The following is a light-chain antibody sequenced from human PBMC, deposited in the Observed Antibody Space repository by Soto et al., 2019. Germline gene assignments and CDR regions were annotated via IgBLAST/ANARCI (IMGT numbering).Light chain of an antibody. CDR1: SSNIGSNT. J-gene: IGLJ2*01. CDR2: SNN. V-gene: IGLV1-44*01. CDR3: AAWDDSLNGREVV. Sequence: QSVLTQPPSASGTPGQRVTISCSGRSSNIGSNTVNWYQQLPGTAPKPLIYSNNQRPSGVPDRFSGSKSGTSASLAISGLQSEDEADYYCAAWDDSLNGREVVFGGGNKLTVL.